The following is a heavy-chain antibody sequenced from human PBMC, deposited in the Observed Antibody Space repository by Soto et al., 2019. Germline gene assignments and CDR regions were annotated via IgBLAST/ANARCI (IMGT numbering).Heavy chain of an antibody. CDR2: ISSSSSYT. D-gene: IGHD6-13*01. Sequence: QVQLVESGGGLVKPGGSLRLSCAASGFTFSDYYMSWIRQAPGKGLEWVSYISSSSSYTNYADSVKGRFTISRDNAKNSLYLQMNSLRAEDTAVYYCATTDVIAAAGTVDWFDPWGQGTLVTVSS. CDR3: ATTDVIAAAGTVDWFDP. J-gene: IGHJ5*02. V-gene: IGHV3-11*05. CDR1: GFTFSDYY.